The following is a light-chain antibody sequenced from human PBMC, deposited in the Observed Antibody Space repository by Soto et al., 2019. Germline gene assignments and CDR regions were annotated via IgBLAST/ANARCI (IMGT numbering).Light chain of an antibody. V-gene: IGKV2-28*01. CDR1: QSLLHSNGYKY. CDR2: LAS. CDR3: MQALQTPWT. Sequence: EIVMTQSPLSLSVTPGEPASISCRASQSLLHSNGYKYLAWYVQKPGQSPQLLINLASNRASGVPDNFSGSETGTDFTLNIRRVEAEDVGSYYGMQALQTPWTVGRGTKVEVK. J-gene: IGKJ1*01.